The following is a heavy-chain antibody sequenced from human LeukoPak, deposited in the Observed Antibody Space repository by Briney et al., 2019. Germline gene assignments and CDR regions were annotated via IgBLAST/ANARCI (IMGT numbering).Heavy chain of an antibody. CDR2: INPNSGGT. CDR1: GYTFTTYG. J-gene: IGHJ6*03. CDR3: ARGPSITMVRGGQWYYYMDV. D-gene: IGHD3-10*01. Sequence: ASVTVSCKPSGYTFTTYGISWVRQAPGQGLEWMGWINPNSGGTNYAQKFQGRVTMTRDTSISTAYMELSSLRSEDTAVYYCARGPSITMVRGGQWYYYMDVWGKGTTVTISS. V-gene: IGHV1-2*02.